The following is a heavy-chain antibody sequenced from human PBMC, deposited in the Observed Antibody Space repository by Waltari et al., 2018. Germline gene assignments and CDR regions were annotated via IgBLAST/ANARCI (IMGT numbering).Heavy chain of an antibody. CDR2: IYSGGSP. Sequence: EVQLVESGGGLVQPGGSLRLSCAASGFTVSSNYMSWVRQATGKGLEWVSVIYSGGSPYYADSVKGRFTIPIDNSKNTLYLQMNSLRAEDTAVYYCASGVDSSRWYVNYYYYGMDVWGQGTTVTVSS. D-gene: IGHD6-13*01. CDR1: GFTVSSNY. J-gene: IGHJ6*02. V-gene: IGHV3-66*02. CDR3: ASGVDSSRWYVNYYYYGMDV.